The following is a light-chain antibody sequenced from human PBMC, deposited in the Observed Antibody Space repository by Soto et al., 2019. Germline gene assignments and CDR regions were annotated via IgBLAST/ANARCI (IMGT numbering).Light chain of an antibody. CDR2: AAS. V-gene: IGKV1-12*01. Sequence: DIQMTQSPSSVSASVGVRVTITCRASQDISSWLVWYQQKSGKAPQLLIYAASSLQSGVPSRFSGSGSGTDFPLTISRLQPEDFATYFCQQGDTFPLTFGGGTKVELK. J-gene: IGKJ4*01. CDR1: QDISSW. CDR3: QQGDTFPLT.